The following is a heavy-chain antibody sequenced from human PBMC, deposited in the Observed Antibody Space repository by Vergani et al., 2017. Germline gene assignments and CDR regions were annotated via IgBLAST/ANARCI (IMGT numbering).Heavy chain of an antibody. CDR2: FDPEDGET. J-gene: IGHJ3*02. Sequence: QVQLVQSGAEVKKPGASVKISCKVSGYTLTELSMHWVRQAPGKGLEWMGGFDPEDGETIYAQKFQGRVTMTEDTSTDTAYMELSSLRSEDTAVYYCATLIFSVVVPGNRAGTKYAFDIWGQGTMVTVFS. D-gene: IGHD2-2*01. V-gene: IGHV1-24*01. CDR3: ATLIFSVVVPGNRAGTKYAFDI. CDR1: GYTLTELS.